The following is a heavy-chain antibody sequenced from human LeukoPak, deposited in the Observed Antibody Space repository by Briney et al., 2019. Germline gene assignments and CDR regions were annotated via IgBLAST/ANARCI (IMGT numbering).Heavy chain of an antibody. CDR2: IKQDGSEK. Sequence: GGSLRLSCAASGFTFSSYWMSWVRQAPGKGLEWVANIKQDGSEKYYVDSVKGRFTISRDNAKNSLYLQMNSLRAEDTAVYYCAKDRLELLHAFDIWGQGTMVTVSS. J-gene: IGHJ3*02. V-gene: IGHV3-7*01. CDR1: GFTFSSYW. D-gene: IGHD1-7*01. CDR3: AKDRLELLHAFDI.